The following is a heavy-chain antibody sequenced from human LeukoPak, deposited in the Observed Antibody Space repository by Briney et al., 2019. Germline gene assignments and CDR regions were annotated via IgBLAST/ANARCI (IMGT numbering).Heavy chain of an antibody. CDR3: ARVRYYDSSGYYYGIHY. V-gene: IGHV1-8*01. CDR1: GYTFTSYE. J-gene: IGHJ4*02. D-gene: IGHD3-22*01. Sequence: ASVKVSCKASGYTFTSYEINWVRQATGQGLEWMGWMNPNSGNTGYAQKFQGRVTMTRNTSISTAYMELSSLRSEDTAVYYCARVRYYDSSGYYYGIHYWGQGTLVTVSS. CDR2: MNPNSGNT.